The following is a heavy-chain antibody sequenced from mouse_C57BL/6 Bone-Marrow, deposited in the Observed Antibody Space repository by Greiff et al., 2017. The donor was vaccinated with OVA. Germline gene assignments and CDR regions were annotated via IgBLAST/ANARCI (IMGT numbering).Heavy chain of an antibody. V-gene: IGHV14-4*01. Sequence: EVQLQQSGAELVRPGASVKLSCTASGFNIKDDYMHWVKQRPEQGLEWIGWIDPENGDTEYASKFQGKATIPADTSSNTAYLQLSSLTSEDAAVYYCTTGSNPYAMDYWGQGTSVTVSS. CDR2: IDPENGDT. CDR1: GFNIKDDY. D-gene: IGHD2-5*01. CDR3: TTGSNPYAMDY. J-gene: IGHJ4*01.